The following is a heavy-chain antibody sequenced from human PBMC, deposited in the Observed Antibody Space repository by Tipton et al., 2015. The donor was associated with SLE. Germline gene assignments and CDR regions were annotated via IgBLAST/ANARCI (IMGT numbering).Heavy chain of an antibody. V-gene: IGHV3-64*04. CDR2: ISSNGGST. CDR1: GFTFSSYA. CDR3: ANLRGYSSGWDAFDI. D-gene: IGHD6-19*01. J-gene: IGHJ3*02. Sequence: SLRLSCSASGFTFSSYAMHWVRQAPGKGLEYVSAISSNGGSTYYADSVKGRFTISRDNSKNTLYLQMNSLRAEDTAVYYCANLRGYSSGWDAFDIWGQGTMVTVSS.